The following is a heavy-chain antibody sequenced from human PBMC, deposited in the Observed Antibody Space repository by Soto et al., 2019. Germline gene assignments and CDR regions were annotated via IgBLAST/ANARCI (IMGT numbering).Heavy chain of an antibody. CDR1: GGSISSSNW. CDR2: IYHSGST. J-gene: IGHJ4*02. CDR3: ARAAMGGSSWPFDY. D-gene: IGHD6-13*01. V-gene: IGHV4-4*02. Sequence: QVQLQESGPGLVKPSGTLSLTCAVSGGSISSSNWWSWVRQPPGKGLEWIGEIYHSGSTNYNPSRKRGVTISVDKSKNQFSLKLSSVTAAATAVYYCARAAMGGSSWPFDYWGQGTLVTVSS.